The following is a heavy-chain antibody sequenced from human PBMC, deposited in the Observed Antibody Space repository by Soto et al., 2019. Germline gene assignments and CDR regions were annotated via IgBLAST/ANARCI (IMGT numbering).Heavy chain of an antibody. Sequence: QVPLVQSGAEVKKPGSSVKVSCKASGGTFSSYAISWVRQAPGQGLEWMGGIIPIFGTANYAQKFQGRVTITADESTSTAYMELSSLRSEDTAVYYCARYCSGGSCYTSPNIDVWGQGTTVTVSS. J-gene: IGHJ6*02. CDR2: IIPIFGTA. CDR3: ARYCSGGSCYTSPNIDV. V-gene: IGHV1-69*01. D-gene: IGHD2-15*01. CDR1: GGTFSSYA.